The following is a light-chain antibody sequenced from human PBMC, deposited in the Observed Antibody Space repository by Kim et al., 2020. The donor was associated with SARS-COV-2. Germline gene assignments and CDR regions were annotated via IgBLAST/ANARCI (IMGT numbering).Light chain of an antibody. CDR3: QQSYNMPYT. CDR2: AAS. Sequence: SASIGDRVTITCRASQSISSSLNWYQQKPGKAPKVLIYAASSLQSGVPSRFRGSGSGTGFTLTISSLQLEDFATYFCQQSYNMPYTFGQGTKLEI. CDR1: QSISSS. J-gene: IGKJ2*01. V-gene: IGKV1-39*01.